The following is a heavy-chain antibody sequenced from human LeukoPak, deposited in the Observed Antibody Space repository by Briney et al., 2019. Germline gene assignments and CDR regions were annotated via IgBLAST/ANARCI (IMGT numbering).Heavy chain of an antibody. J-gene: IGHJ4*02. Sequence: ASVKVSCKASGYTFITYNLHWVRQAPGQGLEWMGIINPTGGSTSYAQKFQGRVTMTRDTSTSIVYMEVSSLRSEDTAVYYCARARSSGSYYGRSLFYYFDYWGQGTLVTVSS. V-gene: IGHV1-46*01. CDR2: INPTGGST. D-gene: IGHD1-26*01. CDR3: ARARSSGSYYGRSLFYYFDY. CDR1: GYTFITYN.